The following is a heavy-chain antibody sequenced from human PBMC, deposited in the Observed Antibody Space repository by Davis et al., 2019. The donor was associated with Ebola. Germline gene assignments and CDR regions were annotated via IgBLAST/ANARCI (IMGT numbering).Heavy chain of an antibody. V-gene: IGHV4-34*01. D-gene: IGHD4-17*01. CDR3: ARREIDGDYVQDS. CDR2: INHSGST. J-gene: IGHJ4*02. CDR1: GGSISSYY. Sequence: GSLRLSCTVSGGSISSYYWSWIRQPPGKGLEWIGEINHSGSTNYNPSLKSRVTISVDTSKNQFSLKLSSVTAADTAVYYCARREIDGDYVQDSWGQGTLVTVSS.